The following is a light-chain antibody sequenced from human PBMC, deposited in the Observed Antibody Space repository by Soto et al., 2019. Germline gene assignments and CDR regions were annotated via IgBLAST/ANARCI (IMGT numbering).Light chain of an antibody. V-gene: IGKV3-11*01. CDR2: DVF. CDR3: THRSSWKFT. CDR1: ETVNSY. Sequence: EIVLTQSPATLSLSPGERATLSCRASETVNSYLAWYQQKPGQAPRLLIYDVFKRATGIPARFSGSGSGTDFTLAISSLEPDDFAVYYCTHRSSWKFTFGPGTKVEIK. J-gene: IGKJ3*01.